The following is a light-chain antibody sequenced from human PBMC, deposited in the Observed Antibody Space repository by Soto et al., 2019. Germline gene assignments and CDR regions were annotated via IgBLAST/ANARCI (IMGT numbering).Light chain of an antibody. J-gene: IGKJ1*01. CDR3: QQSYSTSLT. CDR1: QGISTY. Sequence: DIQMTQSPSSLSASVGDRVTITCRASQGISTYLTWYHQKPGKAPKLLIYAASSLQSGVPSRFRGSGSETDFTVTIRSLQTEDFATCSCQQSYSTSLTFGQGTKVDIK. CDR2: AAS. V-gene: IGKV1-39*01.